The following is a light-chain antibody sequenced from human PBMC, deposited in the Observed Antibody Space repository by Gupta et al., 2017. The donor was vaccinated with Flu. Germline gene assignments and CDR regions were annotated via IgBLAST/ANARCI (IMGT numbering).Light chain of an antibody. J-gene: IGKJ1*01. CDR2: GSS. V-gene: IGKV3-20*01. CDR1: QSVSNTS. CDR3: QQDVASSWT. Sequence: IVLTQSPGTLSLSPGERATLSCRASQSVSNTSLTWYQQKPGQAPRLLIFGSSNRATGIPDRFSGSGSGADFILTISRLEPEDFAVYYCQQDVASSWTFGQGTKVEL.